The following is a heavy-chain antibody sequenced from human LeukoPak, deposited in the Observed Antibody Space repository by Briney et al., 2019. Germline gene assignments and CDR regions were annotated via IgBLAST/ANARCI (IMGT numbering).Heavy chain of an antibody. J-gene: IGHJ4*02. Sequence: PGGSLRLSCAASGITFSIYNMNWVRQAPGKGLEWLSSISDSSSATYYADSVKGRFSISRDNAKKSLYLQMNSLRAEDTAVYYCGREGGAGWNFDYWGQGTLVTVSS. CDR1: GITFSIYN. CDR3: GREGGAGWNFDY. D-gene: IGHD6-19*01. CDR2: ISDSSSAT. V-gene: IGHV3-48*01.